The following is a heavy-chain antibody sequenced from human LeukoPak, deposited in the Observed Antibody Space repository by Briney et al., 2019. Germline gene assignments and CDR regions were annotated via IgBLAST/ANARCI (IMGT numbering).Heavy chain of an antibody. J-gene: IGHJ4*02. V-gene: IGHV4-34*01. D-gene: IGHD2-2*01. CDR1: GGSFSGYY. Sequence: PSETLSLTCAVYGGSFSGYYWSWIRQPPGKGLEWIGEINHSGCTNYNPSLKSRVTISVDTSKNQFSLKLSSVTAADTAVYYCASGSVVVVDWGQGTLVTVSS. CDR2: INHSGCT. CDR3: ASGSVVVVD.